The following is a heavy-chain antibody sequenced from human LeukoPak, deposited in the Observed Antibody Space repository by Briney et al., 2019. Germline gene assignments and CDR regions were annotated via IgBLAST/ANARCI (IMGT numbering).Heavy chain of an antibody. CDR1: GLTVSNAW. CDR3: ATGAPDVTGLDY. Sequence: GRSLRLSCAGAGLTVSNAWMNWVRHTPGKGLEWVGRIKSKPNGGTTDYAPPVKGRISISRDDSRNTVFLQMNSLKTEDSAMYYCATGAPDVTGLDYWGQGTLVTVSS. J-gene: IGHJ4*02. CDR2: IKSKPNGGTT. D-gene: IGHD1-14*01. V-gene: IGHV3-15*01.